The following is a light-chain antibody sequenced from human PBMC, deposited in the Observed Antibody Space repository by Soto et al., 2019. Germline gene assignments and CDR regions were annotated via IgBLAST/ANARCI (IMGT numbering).Light chain of an antibody. Sequence: DVQMTQSPSTLSASVGDRVTITCRASQSISTWLAWYKQKPGKAPKLLIYKASGLESGVPSRFSGSGSGTEFTLTISRLQPFDFATYYCQQYNTYSWTFGQGTKVELK. J-gene: IGKJ1*01. CDR3: QQYNTYSWT. V-gene: IGKV1-5*03. CDR2: KAS. CDR1: QSISTW.